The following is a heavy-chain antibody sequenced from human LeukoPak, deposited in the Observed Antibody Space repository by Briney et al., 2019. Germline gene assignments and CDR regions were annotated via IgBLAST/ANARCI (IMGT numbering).Heavy chain of an antibody. CDR3: ARKEDDFWSGYYPEYFQH. CDR1: GYTFTSYG. D-gene: IGHD3-3*01. J-gene: IGHJ1*01. Sequence: GASVKVSCKASGYTFTSYGISWVRQAPGQGLEWMGWISAYNGNTNYAQKLQGRVTITTDTSTSTAYMELRSLRSDVTAVYYCARKEDDFWSGYYPEYFQHWGQGTLVTVSS. CDR2: ISAYNGNT. V-gene: IGHV1-18*01.